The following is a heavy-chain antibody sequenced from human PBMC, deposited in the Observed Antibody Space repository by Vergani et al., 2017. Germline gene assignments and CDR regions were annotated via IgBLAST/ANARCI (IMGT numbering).Heavy chain of an antibody. J-gene: IGHJ4*02. V-gene: IGHV3-23*01. CDR3: ARLSYDTTPYLQGGYDC. CDR2: ISARYPST. CDR1: GFTFRACP. Sequence: EVQLLQSGGGVIQPGGSVRLSCAASGFTFRACPMTWVRQAPGKGLEWVSAISARYPSTYYADAVKGRFTISRDNSKNMLYLQMNSLRAEDTAVYYCARLSYDTTPYLQGGYDCWGQGTLVSVSS. D-gene: IGHD3-22*01.